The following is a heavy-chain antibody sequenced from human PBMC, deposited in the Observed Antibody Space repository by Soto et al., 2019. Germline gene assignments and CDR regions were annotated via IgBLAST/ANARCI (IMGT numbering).Heavy chain of an antibody. D-gene: IGHD6-13*01. Sequence: QVQLLQSAAEVKKPAASVKLSCKASGYTFSSHGITWVRQAPGQGLDWMGWISTYNVNATYAQKLQGRVTMTTDISTSTTDLELRSLRSDATAVDYCAIVSQVICSVWNIAAAGTSTFAYWGQGTLVTVSS. V-gene: IGHV1-18*01. CDR2: ISTYNVNA. CDR3: AIVSQVICSVWNIAAAGTSTFAY. J-gene: IGHJ4*02. CDR1: GYTFSSHG.